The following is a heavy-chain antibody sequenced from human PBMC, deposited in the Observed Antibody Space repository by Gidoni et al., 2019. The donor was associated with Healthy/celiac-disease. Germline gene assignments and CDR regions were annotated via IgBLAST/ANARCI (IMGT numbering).Heavy chain of an antibody. D-gene: IGHD3-9*01. V-gene: IGHV3-64D*06. CDR3: VKKITIFGYYFDY. Sequence: ELQLVESGGGLVQPGGSLIISCSASGFTFSSYAMHWVRQAPGKGLEYVSASSSNGGSTYYADSVKGRFTIYRDNSKNTLYLQMSSLRAEDTAVYYCVKKITIFGYYFDYWGQGTLVTVSS. CDR1: GFTFSSYA. CDR2: SSSNGGST. J-gene: IGHJ4*02.